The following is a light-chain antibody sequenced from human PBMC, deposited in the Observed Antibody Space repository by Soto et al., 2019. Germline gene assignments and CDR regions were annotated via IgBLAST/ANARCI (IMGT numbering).Light chain of an antibody. Sequence: QSALTQPASVSGSPGQSIAISCTGTRSDVGAYNYVSWYQQHPGKAPKLMISEVTNRPSGVSDRFSGSKSGNTASLTISGLQAEDEADYYCSSYTSSSTQVFGTGTKLTVL. J-gene: IGLJ1*01. CDR3: SSYTSSSTQV. CDR1: RSDVGAYNY. V-gene: IGLV2-14*01. CDR2: EVT.